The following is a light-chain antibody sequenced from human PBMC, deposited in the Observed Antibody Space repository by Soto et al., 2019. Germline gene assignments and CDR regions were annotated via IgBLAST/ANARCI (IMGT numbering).Light chain of an antibody. CDR3: MQGTHGPYT. CDR1: QSLVWSDGITY. J-gene: IGKJ5*01. Sequence: DVVVTQSPRSMSVTLGQPASISCRCSQSLVWSDGITYLTWFQQRPGQSPRRLIYKFSNLASGVPDRFSGSGSGTYFTLKISRVEAEDVGLYYCMQGTHGPYTFGQGTRLEIK. CDR2: KFS. V-gene: IGKV2D-30*01.